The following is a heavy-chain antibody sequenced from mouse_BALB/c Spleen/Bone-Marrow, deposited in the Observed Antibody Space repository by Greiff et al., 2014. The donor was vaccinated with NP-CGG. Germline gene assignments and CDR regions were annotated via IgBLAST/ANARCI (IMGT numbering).Heavy chain of an antibody. J-gene: IGHJ2*01. CDR3: ARGITTGYFDY. CDR2: INPGSGGT. CDR1: GYAFTNYL. Sequence: LVESGAELVRPGTSVKVSCKASGYAFTNYLLEWVKQRPGQGLEWIGVINPGSGGTNYNEKFKGKATLTADKSSSTAYMQLSSLTSDDSAVYFCARGITTGYFDYWGQGTTLTVSS. V-gene: IGHV1-54*01. D-gene: IGHD1-1*01.